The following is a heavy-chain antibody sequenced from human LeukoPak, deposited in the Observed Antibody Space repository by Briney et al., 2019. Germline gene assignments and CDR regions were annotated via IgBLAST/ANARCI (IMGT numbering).Heavy chain of an antibody. CDR3: AKGWQWLSSF. D-gene: IGHD6-19*01. Sequence: GGSLRLSCAASGFTFSTFSNYGMSWVRQAPGKGLEWVAVISYDGSNKYYADSVKGRFTISRDNSKNTLYLQMNSLRAEDTAVYYCAKGWQWLSSFWGQGTLVTVSS. V-gene: IGHV3-30*18. J-gene: IGHJ4*02. CDR1: GFTFSTFSNYG. CDR2: ISYDGSNK.